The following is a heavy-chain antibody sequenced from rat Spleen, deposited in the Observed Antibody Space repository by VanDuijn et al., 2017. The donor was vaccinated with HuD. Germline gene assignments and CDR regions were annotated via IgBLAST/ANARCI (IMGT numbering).Heavy chain of an antibody. CDR1: GFTFSDYN. Sequence: EVQLVESGGGLVQPGRSLKLSCAASGFTFSDYNMAWVRQAPKKGLEWVATITYDGSGTYYRDSVKGRFTISRDNAKSTLYLQMDSLRSEDTATYYCTTMSNWFTFWGQGTLVTVSS. CDR2: ITYDGSGT. CDR3: TTMSNWFTF. J-gene: IGHJ3*01. V-gene: IGHV5-7*01.